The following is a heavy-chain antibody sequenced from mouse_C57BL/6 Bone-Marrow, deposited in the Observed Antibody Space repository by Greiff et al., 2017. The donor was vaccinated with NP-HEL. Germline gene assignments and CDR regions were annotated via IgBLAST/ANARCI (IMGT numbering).Heavy chain of an antibody. CDR2: IRNKDNGYTT. V-gene: IGHV7-3*01. Sequence: DVKLVESGGGLVQPGGSLSLSCAASGFTFTDYYMSWVRQPPGKALEWLGFIRNKDNGYTTEYSASVKGRFTNSRDNSQSILYLQMNARRAEDSATYYCARYDCYYFGYWGQGTTLTVSS. J-gene: IGHJ2*01. CDR1: GFTFTDYY. CDR3: ARYDCYYFGY.